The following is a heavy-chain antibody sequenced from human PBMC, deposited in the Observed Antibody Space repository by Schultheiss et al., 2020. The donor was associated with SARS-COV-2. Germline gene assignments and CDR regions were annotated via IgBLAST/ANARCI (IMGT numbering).Heavy chain of an antibody. Sequence: SETLSLTCTVSGGSISSSSYYWGWIRQPPGKGLEWIGSIYYSGSTYYNPSLKSRVTISVDTSKNQFSLKLSSVTAADTAVYYCAREYSSNDAFDIWGQGTMVTVSS. CDR2: IYYSGST. D-gene: IGHD2-2*01. V-gene: IGHV4-39*02. CDR3: AREYSSNDAFDI. J-gene: IGHJ3*02. CDR1: GGSISSSSYY.